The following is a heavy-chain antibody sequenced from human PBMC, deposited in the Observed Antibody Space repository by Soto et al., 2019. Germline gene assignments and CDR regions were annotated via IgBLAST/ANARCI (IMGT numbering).Heavy chain of an antibody. CDR1: GHSMSNTDYF. J-gene: IGHJ6*02. CDR2: LFYTGHT. Sequence: SETLSLTCTVSGHSMSNTDYFWGWIRQTPWSDLQWIGSLFYTGHTYYNPSLLSRVTISADTSKNQFFLRLTSVTAADTGIYYCARLGGYCSSTSCYGYYGMDVWGQGTTVTVSS. CDR3: ARLGGYCSSTSCYGYYGMDV. V-gene: IGHV4-39*01. D-gene: IGHD2-2*01.